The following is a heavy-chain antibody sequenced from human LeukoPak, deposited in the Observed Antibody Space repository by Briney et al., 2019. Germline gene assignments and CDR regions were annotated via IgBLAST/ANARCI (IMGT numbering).Heavy chain of an antibody. J-gene: IGHJ6*02. D-gene: IGHD3-22*01. CDR1: GFTFDDYA. Sequence: GGSLRLSCAASGFTFDDYAMHWVRQAPGKGLEWVSGISWNSGSIGYADSVKGRFTISRDNAKNSLYLQMNSLRAEDTALYYCAKDLAHSSGYYGNLYYYGMDVWGQGTTVTVSS. CDR3: AKDLAHSSGYYGNLYYYGMDV. V-gene: IGHV3-9*01. CDR2: ISWNSGSI.